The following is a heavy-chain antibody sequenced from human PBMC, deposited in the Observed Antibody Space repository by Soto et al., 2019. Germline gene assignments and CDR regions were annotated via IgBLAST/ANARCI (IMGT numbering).Heavy chain of an antibody. CDR3: AIDGSHNLDY. Sequence: QVQLVESGGGVVQPGRSLRLSCAASGFTFSHYAMHWVRQAPGKGLEWVALMSYDGSNEYYADSVKGRFTISRDNSKNTLYLQMNSLRAEDTAVYYCAIDGSHNLDYWGQGTLVTVSS. V-gene: IGHV3-30*03. J-gene: IGHJ4*02. D-gene: IGHD1-26*01. CDR1: GFTFSHYA. CDR2: MSYDGSNE.